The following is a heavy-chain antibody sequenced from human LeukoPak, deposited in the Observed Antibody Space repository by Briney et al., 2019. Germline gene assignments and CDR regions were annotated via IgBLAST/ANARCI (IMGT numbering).Heavy chain of an antibody. Sequence: GGSLRLSCAASGFTFDDYAMHWVRQAPGKGLEWVSGISWNSGSIGYADSVKGRFTISRDNAKNSLYLQMNSLRAEDTALYCCAKAGGDYYDSSGYYYPYYFDYWGQGTLVTVSS. V-gene: IGHV3-9*01. J-gene: IGHJ4*02. CDR2: ISWNSGSI. CDR1: GFTFDDYA. CDR3: AKAGGDYYDSSGYYYPYYFDY. D-gene: IGHD3-22*01.